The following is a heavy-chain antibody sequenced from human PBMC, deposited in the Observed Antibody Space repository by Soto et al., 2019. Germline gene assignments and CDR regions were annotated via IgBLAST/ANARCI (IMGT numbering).Heavy chain of an antibody. J-gene: IGHJ4*02. Sequence: PSETLSLTXAVYGGSFSGYYWSWIRQPPGKGLEWIGEINHSGSTNYNPSLKSRVTISVDTSKNQFSLKLSSVTAADTAVYYCARFRGVRGVRPYYFDYWGQGTLVTVSS. CDR1: GGSFSGYY. V-gene: IGHV4-34*01. D-gene: IGHD3-10*01. CDR2: INHSGST. CDR3: ARFRGVRGVRPYYFDY.